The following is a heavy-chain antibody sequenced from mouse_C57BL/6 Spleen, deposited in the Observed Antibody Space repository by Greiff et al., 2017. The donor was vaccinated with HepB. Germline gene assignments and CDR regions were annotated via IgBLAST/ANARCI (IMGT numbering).Heavy chain of an antibody. D-gene: IGHD1-1*01. CDR3: ARSHITTVVARGFAY. CDR1: GYTFTSYW. V-gene: IGHV1-64*01. Sequence: QVQLKQSGAELVKPGASVKLSCKASGYTFTSYWMHWVKQRPGQGLEWIGMIHPNSGSTNYNEKFKSKATLTVDKSSSTAYMQLSSLTSEDSAVYYCARSHITTVVARGFAYWGQGTLVTVSA. J-gene: IGHJ3*01. CDR2: IHPNSGST.